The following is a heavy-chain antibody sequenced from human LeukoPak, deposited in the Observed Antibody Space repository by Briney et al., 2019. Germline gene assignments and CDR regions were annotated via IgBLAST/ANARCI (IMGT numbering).Heavy chain of an antibody. CDR2: VYYSGST. V-gene: IGHV4-59*12. J-gene: IGHJ6*02. D-gene: IGHD3-10*01. CDR3: ARYYYGSGNYYYYGMDV. Sequence: PSETLSPTCTVPGGSISSYYWSWIRQPPGKGLEWIGYVYYSGSTNYNPSLKSRVTISVDTSKNEFSLKLSSVTAADTALYYCARYYYGSGNYYYYGMDVWGQGTTVTVSS. CDR1: GGSISSYY.